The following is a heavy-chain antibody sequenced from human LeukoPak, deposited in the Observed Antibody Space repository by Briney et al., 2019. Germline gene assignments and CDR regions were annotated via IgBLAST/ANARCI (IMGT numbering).Heavy chain of an antibody. V-gene: IGHV4-39*07. Sequence: PSETLSLTCTVSGGSISSSSYYWGWIRQPPGKGLEWIGSIYYSGSTYYNPSLKSRVTISVDTSKNQFSLKLSSVTAADTAVYYCARGLSYYDFWSGYYSWGQGTLVTVSS. CDR3: ARGLSYYDFWSGYYS. J-gene: IGHJ4*02. CDR2: IYYSGST. D-gene: IGHD3-3*01. CDR1: GGSISSSSYY.